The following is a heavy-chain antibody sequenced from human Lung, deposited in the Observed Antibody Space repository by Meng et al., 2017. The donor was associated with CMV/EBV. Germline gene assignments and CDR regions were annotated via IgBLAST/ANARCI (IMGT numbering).Heavy chain of an antibody. CDR1: GGSFSGYY. CDR2: INHSGST. Sequence: SXTXSLXXAVYGGSFSGYYWSWIRQPPGKGLEWIGEINHSGSTNYNPSLKSRVTISVDTSKNQFSLKLSSVTAADTAVYYCARELGYCSSTSCYTYYYYGMDVWXQGTTVTVSS. J-gene: IGHJ6*02. D-gene: IGHD2-2*02. V-gene: IGHV4-34*01. CDR3: ARELGYCSSTSCYTYYYYGMDV.